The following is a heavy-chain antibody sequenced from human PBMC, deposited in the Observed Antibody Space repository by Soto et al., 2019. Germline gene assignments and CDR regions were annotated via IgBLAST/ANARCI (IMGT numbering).Heavy chain of an antibody. CDR3: ARGAVAGVDYGMDV. CDR2: IYSSGGT. J-gene: IGHJ6*02. CDR1: GGSMSNYY. Sequence: PSETLSLTCTVSGGSMSNYYWSWIRQPAGKGLEWIGRIYSSGGTNYNPSLKSRLTMSRDTSKTQFSLKLTSVTAADTAIYYCARGAVAGVDYGMDVWGRGTTVTVSS. D-gene: IGHD6-19*01. V-gene: IGHV4-4*07.